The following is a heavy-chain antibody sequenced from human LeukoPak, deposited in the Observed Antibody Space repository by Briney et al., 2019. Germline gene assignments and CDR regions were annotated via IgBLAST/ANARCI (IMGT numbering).Heavy chain of an antibody. CDR3: AVEVDY. J-gene: IGHJ4*02. CDR1: GGTFTLYT. V-gene: IGHV1-69*02. Sequence: ASATVSCMPSGGTFTLYTISCVRQAPGQGREWMRRIIPILGIANYAQNFQGIVTITADKSTSTAYLELSSLRSEDTAVYYGAVEVDYWGQGTLVTVSS. D-gene: IGHD1-1*01. CDR2: IIPILGIA.